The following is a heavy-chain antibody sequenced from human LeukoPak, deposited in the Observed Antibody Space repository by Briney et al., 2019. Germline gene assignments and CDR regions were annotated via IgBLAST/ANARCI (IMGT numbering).Heavy chain of an antibody. CDR1: GFTFSGYA. J-gene: IGHJ4*02. CDR3: AKRDHYDSSGYLPLFEY. CDR2: ISGSGDST. V-gene: IGHV3-23*01. Sequence: GGSLRLSCAASGFTFSGYAMSWVRQAPGKGLEWVSAISGSGDSTYYADSVKGRFTISRDNSKNTLYLQMNNLRAEDTAVYYCAKRDHYDSSGYLPLFEYWGQGTLVTVSS. D-gene: IGHD3-22*01.